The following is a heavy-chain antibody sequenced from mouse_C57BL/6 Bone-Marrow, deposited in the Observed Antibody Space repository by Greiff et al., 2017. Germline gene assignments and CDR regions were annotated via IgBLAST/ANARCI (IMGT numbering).Heavy chain of an antibody. CDR1: GYTFTNYW. J-gene: IGHJ4*01. V-gene: IGHV1-64*01. CDR3: ARSYDYDDYTMDY. CDR2: MHPNGGSP. Sequence: VQLVESGAELVKPGASVKLSCKASGYTFTNYWMHWVKQRPGQGLEWIGMMHPNGGSPDYNEKFKSEATLSVDKSSRTAYMELSRLTSEDSAVYYCARSYDYDDYTMDYWGQGTSVTVSS. D-gene: IGHD2-4*01.